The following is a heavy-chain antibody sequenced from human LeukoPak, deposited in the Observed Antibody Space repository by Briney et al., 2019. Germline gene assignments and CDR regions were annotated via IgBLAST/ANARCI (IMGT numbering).Heavy chain of an antibody. CDR3: ARATNCSGGSCYSGAGYDAFNI. CDR1: GFTFNDYA. J-gene: IGHJ3*02. D-gene: IGHD2-15*01. V-gene: IGHV3-9*01. CDR2: ISWNSATI. Sequence: GGSLRLSCAASGFTFNDYAMHWVRQAPGKGLEWVSGISWNSATIAYADSLKGRFTISRDNARNSLYLQMSSLRPEDTALYYCARATNCSGGSCYSGAGYDAFNIWGRGTMVTVSS.